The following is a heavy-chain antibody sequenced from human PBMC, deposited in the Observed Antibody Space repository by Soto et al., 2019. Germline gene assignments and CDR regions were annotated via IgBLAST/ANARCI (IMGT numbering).Heavy chain of an antibody. J-gene: IGHJ4*02. V-gene: IGHV3-23*01. D-gene: IGHD2-2*01. Sequence: EVQLLESGGGLVQPGGSLRLSCAASGFTFSSYAMSWVRQAPGKGLEWVSAISGSGGSTYYADAVKGRFTISRDNAKNTLYLHMNSLRAEDTAVYYCATSWEGIFDYWGQGTLVTVSS. CDR2: ISGSGGST. CDR3: ATSWEGIFDY. CDR1: GFTFSSYA.